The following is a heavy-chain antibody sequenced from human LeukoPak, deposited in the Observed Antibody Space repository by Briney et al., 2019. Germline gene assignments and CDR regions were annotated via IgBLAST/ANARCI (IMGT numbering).Heavy chain of an antibody. J-gene: IGHJ4*02. CDR3: ARGDPGGFGELIDY. CDR1: GYTFTSYG. D-gene: IGHD3-10*01. V-gene: IGHV1-69*13. CDR2: IIPIFVTA. Sequence: SVKVSCKASGYTFTSYGISWVRQAPGQGLEWMGGIIPIFVTANYAQKFQGRVTITADESTSTAYMELTSLISEDTAMYYCARGDPGGFGELIDYWGQGTLVTVSS.